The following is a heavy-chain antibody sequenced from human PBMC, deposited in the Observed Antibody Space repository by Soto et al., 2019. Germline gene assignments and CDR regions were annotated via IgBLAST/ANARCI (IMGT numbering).Heavy chain of an antibody. CDR1: GFTFSSYA. CDR3: AKGMTPRYTYYFDY. D-gene: IGHD3-16*02. V-gene: IGHV3-23*01. Sequence: EVQLLESGGGLVRPGGSLRLSCAASGFTFSSYAMTWVRQAPGKGLEWVSGVSGTGGSAYYADSVKGRFTISRDNSKNTLYLQMNSLRAEDTAVYYCAKGMTPRYTYYFDYWGQGTLVTVSS. J-gene: IGHJ4*02. CDR2: VSGTGGSA.